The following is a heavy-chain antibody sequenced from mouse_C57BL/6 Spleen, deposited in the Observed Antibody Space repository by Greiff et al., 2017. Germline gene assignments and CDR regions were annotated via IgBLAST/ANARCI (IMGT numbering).Heavy chain of an antibody. CDR2: IDPSDSYT. J-gene: IGHJ2*01. CDR1: GYTFTSYW. V-gene: IGHV1-69*01. Sequence: QVQLQQPGAELVMPGASVKLSCKASGYTFTSYWMHWVKQRPGQGLEWIGEIDPSDSYTTYNQKFKGKSTLTVDKSSSTAYMQLSSLTSEDSAVYYCARDSYFDYWGQGTTLTVSS. D-gene: IGHD3-2*01. CDR3: ARDSYFDY.